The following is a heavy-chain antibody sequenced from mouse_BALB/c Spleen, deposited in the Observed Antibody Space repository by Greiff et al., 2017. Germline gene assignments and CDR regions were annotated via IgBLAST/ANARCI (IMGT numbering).Heavy chain of an antibody. J-gene: IGHJ3*01. D-gene: IGHD2-2*01. CDR3: ASYGYDAGFAY. CDR1: GYTFSSYW. V-gene: IGHV1-9*01. Sequence: VQLQQSGAELMKPGASVKISCKATGYTFSSYWIEWVKQRPGHGLEWIGEILPGSGSTNYNEKFKGKATFTADTSSNTAYMQLSSLTSEDSAVYYCASYGYDAGFAYWGQGTLVTVSA. CDR2: ILPGSGST.